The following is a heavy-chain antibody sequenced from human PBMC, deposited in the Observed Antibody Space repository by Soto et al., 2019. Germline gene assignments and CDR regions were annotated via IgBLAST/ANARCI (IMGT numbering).Heavy chain of an antibody. Sequence: EVQLVESGGGLVQPGGSLRLSCAASGITVSRNYMSWVRQAPGKGLEWVSVIYSGSTTHYADSVKGRFTISRDNSKNTLYLKMNSLRAEDTAVYYCARGGWVEGYGAGTDFDYWGHGTLVTVSS. CDR2: IYSGSTT. D-gene: IGHD2-8*02. CDR3: ARGGWVEGYGAGTDFDY. CDR1: GITVSRNY. J-gene: IGHJ4*01. V-gene: IGHV3-66*01.